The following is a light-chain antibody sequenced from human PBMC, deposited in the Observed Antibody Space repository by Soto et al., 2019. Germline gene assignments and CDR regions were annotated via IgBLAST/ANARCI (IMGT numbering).Light chain of an antibody. CDR3: CSYRGGSAPYV. J-gene: IGLJ1*01. Sequence: QSVLTQPASVSGSPGQSITISCTGTTSDIGAYKYVSWYQQHPGKAPKLIIYEVSNRPSGVSNRFSGSKSDNTASLTISGLQAEDEADYYCCSYRGGSAPYVFGTGTKLTVL. CDR1: TSDIGAYKY. CDR2: EVS. V-gene: IGLV2-14*01.